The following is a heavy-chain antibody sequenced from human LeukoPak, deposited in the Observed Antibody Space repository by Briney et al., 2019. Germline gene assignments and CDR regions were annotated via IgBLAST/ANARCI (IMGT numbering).Heavy chain of an antibody. Sequence: ASVTVSCMASGYTFTSYGISWVRQAPGQGLEWMGWISAYNGNTNYAQKLQGRVTMTTDTSTRIAYMELRSLRADDTAVYYCARGGSGWYGHWFDPWGQGTLVTVSS. J-gene: IGHJ5*02. CDR2: ISAYNGNT. V-gene: IGHV1-18*01. CDR1: GYTFTSYG. D-gene: IGHD6-19*01. CDR3: ARGGSGWYGHWFDP.